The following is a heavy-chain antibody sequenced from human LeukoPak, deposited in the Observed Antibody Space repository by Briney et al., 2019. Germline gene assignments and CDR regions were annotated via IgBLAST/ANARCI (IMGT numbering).Heavy chain of an antibody. CDR1: GYTLTELS. Sequence: ASVKVSCKVSGYTLTELSMHWVRQAPGKGLEWMGGFNPEDGETIYAHEFQGRVTMTEDTSTDTAYMELSSLRSEATAVYYCATDISLSSGYVYWGQGTLVTVSS. CDR2: FNPEDGET. V-gene: IGHV1-24*01. J-gene: IGHJ4*02. CDR3: ATDISLSSGYVY. D-gene: IGHD3-22*01.